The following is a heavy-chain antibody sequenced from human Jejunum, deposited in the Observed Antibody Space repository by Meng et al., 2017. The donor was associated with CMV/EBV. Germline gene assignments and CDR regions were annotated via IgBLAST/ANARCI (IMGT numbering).Heavy chain of an antibody. D-gene: IGHD3-16*01. J-gene: IGHJ6*02. V-gene: IGHV1-18*01. CDR3: ARGQYYQYYYGLDV. CDR2: ISAYNGNT. Sequence: GYSFTSYGGGWVRQAPRQALEWVGWISAYNGNTNYAQKFQGRVTMTTDTSTGTAYMELRSLKVDDTAVYYCARGQYYQYYYGLDVWGLGTTVTVSS. CDR1: GYSFTSYG.